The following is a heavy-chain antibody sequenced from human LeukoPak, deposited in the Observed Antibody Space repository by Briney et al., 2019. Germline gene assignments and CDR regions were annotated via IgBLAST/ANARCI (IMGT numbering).Heavy chain of an antibody. Sequence: GRSLRLSCEASGFAFSSHGMHWVRQAPGKGLEWVAVIWYDGSNKYYADSVRGRFTISRDNSENILYLRMNSLRVEDTAVYYCAKDLPLGEKQLVTVDYWGQGTLVTVSS. V-gene: IGHV3-33*06. CDR1: GFAFSSHG. CDR3: AKDLPLGEKQLVTVDY. D-gene: IGHD6-13*01. J-gene: IGHJ4*02. CDR2: IWYDGSNK.